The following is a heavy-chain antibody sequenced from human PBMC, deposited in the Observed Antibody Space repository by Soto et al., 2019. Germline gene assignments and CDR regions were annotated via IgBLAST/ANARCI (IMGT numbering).Heavy chain of an antibody. D-gene: IGHD2-2*01. Sequence: GGSLRLSCAASGFTFSDYYMSWIRQAPGKGLEWVSYISSSGSTIYYADSVKGRFTISRDNAKNSLYLQMNSLRAEDTAVYYCAREGIVVVPAAMSYYFDYWGQGTLVTVSS. J-gene: IGHJ4*02. CDR1: GFTFSDYY. CDR2: ISSSGSTI. V-gene: IGHV3-11*01. CDR3: AREGIVVVPAAMSYYFDY.